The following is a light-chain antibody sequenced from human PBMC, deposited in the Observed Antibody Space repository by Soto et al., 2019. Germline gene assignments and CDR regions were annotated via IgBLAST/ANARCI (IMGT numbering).Light chain of an antibody. CDR1: SSKIGAGRD. CDR2: GNN. Sequence: QSVLTQPPSVSGAPGQRVTISCTGSSSKIGAGRDVHWYQQLPGTAPRLLIYGNNNRPSGVPDRFSASKSGTSASLAITGLQAEYEADFYCQSFDSSLSAYVFGTGTNVNVL. J-gene: IGLJ1*01. V-gene: IGLV1-40*01. CDR3: QSFDSSLSAYV.